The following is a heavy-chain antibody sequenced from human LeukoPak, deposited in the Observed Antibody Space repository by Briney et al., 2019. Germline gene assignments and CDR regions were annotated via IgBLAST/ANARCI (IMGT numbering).Heavy chain of an antibody. D-gene: IGHD3-22*01. V-gene: IGHV4-59*01. J-gene: IGHJ5*02. Sequence: SAETLSLTCTVSGASISSYYWSWIRQPPGKGLEWIGYIYNSGSTNYNPSLKSRVTISVDTSKNQFSLRLSSVTAADTAVYYCARHRYYYDSSGYYYQPWGHGTLVTVSS. CDR2: IYNSGST. CDR3: ARHRYYYDSSGYYYQP. CDR1: GASISSYY.